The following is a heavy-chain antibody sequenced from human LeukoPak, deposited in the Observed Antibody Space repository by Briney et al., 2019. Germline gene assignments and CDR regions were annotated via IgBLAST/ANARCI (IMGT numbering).Heavy chain of an antibody. CDR3: ANDYGANFDW. V-gene: IGHV3-30*18. D-gene: IGHD4-17*01. CDR2: ISHDGSDQ. Sequence: GGSLRLSCAASGFTFINYGMHWVRQAPGKGLEWVAVISHDGSDQYYAGSVKGRFTISRDNSKGTLFLQMNSLRVEDTAVYYCANDYGANFDWWGQGTLVTVSS. CDR1: GFTFINYG. J-gene: IGHJ4*02.